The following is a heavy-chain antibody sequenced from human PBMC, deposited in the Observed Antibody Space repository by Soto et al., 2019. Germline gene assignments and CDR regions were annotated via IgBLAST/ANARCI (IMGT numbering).Heavy chain of an antibody. Sequence: QVQLVESGGGVVQPGRSLRLSCAASGFTFSSYAMHWVRQAPGKGLEWVAVISYDGSNKYYADSVKGRFTISRDNSKNTLYLQMNSLRAEGTAVYYGATDRGRHGDAFGIWGQGTMVTVSS. CDR2: ISYDGSNK. D-gene: IGHD6-25*01. V-gene: IGHV3-30-3*01. CDR3: ATDRGRHGDAFGI. CDR1: GFTFSSYA. J-gene: IGHJ3*02.